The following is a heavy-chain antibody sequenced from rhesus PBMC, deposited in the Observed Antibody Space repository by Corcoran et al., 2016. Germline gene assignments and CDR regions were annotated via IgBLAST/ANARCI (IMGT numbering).Heavy chain of an antibody. CDR3: ARDPGTVGDY. Sequence: QVQLQESGPGVVKPSETLSLTCAVSGYSISSGYDWSWIRQPPGKGLEWFGYIYGSSGSTNYNPSLKNRVTISTDTSKNQFSLKLSSVPAADTAVYYCARDPGTVGDYWGQGVLVTVSS. CDR1: GYSISSGYD. CDR2: IYGSSGST. J-gene: IGHJ4*01. D-gene: IGHD5-24*01. V-gene: IGHV4-76*01.